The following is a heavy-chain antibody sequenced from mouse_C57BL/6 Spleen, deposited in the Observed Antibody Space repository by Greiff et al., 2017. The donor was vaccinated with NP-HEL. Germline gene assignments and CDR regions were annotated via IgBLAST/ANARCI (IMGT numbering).Heavy chain of an antibody. CDR2: IRSKSSNYAT. D-gene: IGHD1-1*01. J-gene: IGHJ1*03. V-gene: IGHV10-3*01. CDR1: GFTFNTYA. Sequence: EVQLQQSGGGLVQPKGSLKLSCAASGFTFNTYAMHWVRQAPGKGLEWVARIRSKSSNYATYYDASLKDRFIISRDDSQSMLYLQMNNLKTEDTAMYYCVRVPLGGYGSSWCFDVWGTGTTVTVSS. CDR3: VRVPLGGYGSSWCFDV.